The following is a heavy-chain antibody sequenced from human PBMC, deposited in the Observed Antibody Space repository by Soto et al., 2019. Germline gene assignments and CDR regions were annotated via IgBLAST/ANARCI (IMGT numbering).Heavy chain of an antibody. CDR1: GFTFSSYA. D-gene: IGHD4-17*01. J-gene: IGHJ3*01. CDR3: VSPPHYVPFDF. Sequence: EVQLLESGGGLVQPGGSLRLSCAASGFTFSSYAMSWVRQAPGKGLEWVSAISGSGGSTYYADSVKGRFIISRNNSNNTLSVQMNSLRAEDTDVYECVSPPHYVPFDFRGRGTMVTVSS. CDR2: ISGSGGST. V-gene: IGHV3-23*01.